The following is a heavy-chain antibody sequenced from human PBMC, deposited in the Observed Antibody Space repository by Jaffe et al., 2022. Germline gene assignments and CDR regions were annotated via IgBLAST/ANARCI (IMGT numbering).Heavy chain of an antibody. V-gene: IGHV4-39*01. CDR1: GGSISSSNYY. CDR3: ARPTRGYGYDSMGAVDY. Sequence: QLQLQESGPGLVKPSETLSLTCTVSGGSISSSNYYWGWIRQPPGKGLEWIGNIYYSGSTYYNPSLKSRVTISVDTSKNQFSLKLSSVTAADTAVYYCARPTRGYGYDSMGAVDYWGQGTLVTVSS. D-gene: IGHD5-12*01. J-gene: IGHJ4*02. CDR2: IYYSGST.